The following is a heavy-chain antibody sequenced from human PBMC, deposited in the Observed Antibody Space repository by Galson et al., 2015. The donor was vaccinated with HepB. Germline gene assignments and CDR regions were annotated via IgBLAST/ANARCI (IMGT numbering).Heavy chain of an antibody. CDR2: ISGVGNTI. V-gene: IGHV3-48*03. Sequence: SLRLSCAASGFNFHTYEMYWVRQAPGKGLEWVSYISGVGNTIKYANSVKGRFTISRDHAKNSLYLQMNRLRADDTAVYYCARGTDSVLMQYPWGWLDPWGHGTLVTVSS. J-gene: IGHJ5*02. CDR3: ARGTDSVLMQYPWGWLDP. D-gene: IGHD2-8*01. CDR1: GFNFHTYE.